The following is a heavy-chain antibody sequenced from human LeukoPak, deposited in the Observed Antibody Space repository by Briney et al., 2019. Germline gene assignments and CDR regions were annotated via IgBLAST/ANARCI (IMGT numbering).Heavy chain of an antibody. CDR2: ISAYNGNT. D-gene: IGHD3-3*01. CDR1: GYTFTSYG. CDR3: ARAPRRADFWSGCNNWFDP. V-gene: IGHV1-18*01. Sequence: ASVKVSCKASGYTFTSYGISWVRQAPGQGLEWMGWISAYNGNTNYAQKLQGRVTMTTDTSTSTAYMELRSLRSDDTAVYYCARAPRRADFWSGCNNWFDPWGQGTLVTVSS. J-gene: IGHJ5*02.